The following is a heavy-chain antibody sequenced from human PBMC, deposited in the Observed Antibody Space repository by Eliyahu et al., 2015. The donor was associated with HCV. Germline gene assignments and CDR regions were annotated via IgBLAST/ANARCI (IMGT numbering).Heavy chain of an antibody. CDR1: GGSISSSXYY. CDR3: ARMKWIQLWESLGY. J-gene: IGHJ4*02. CDR2: IYYSGST. Sequence: QLQLQESGPGLVKPSETLSLTCTVSGGSISSSXYYWGWIRQPPGKGLXWIGSIYYSGSTYYNPSLKSRVTISVDTXKNQFSLKLSSVTAADTAVYYCARMKWIQLWESLGYWGQGTLVTVSS. V-gene: IGHV4-39*01. D-gene: IGHD5-18*01.